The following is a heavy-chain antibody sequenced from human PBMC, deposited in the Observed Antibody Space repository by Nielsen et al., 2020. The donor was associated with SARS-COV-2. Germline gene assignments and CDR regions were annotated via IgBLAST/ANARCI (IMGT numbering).Heavy chain of an antibody. Sequence: GESLKISCAASGFTFSDYYMSWIRQAPGKGLEWVSYISSSGYTNYVDSVKGRFTISRDKAKNSLYLQMNSLRAEDTAVYYCAREGRKLPLDYLGQGTLVIVSS. V-gene: IGHV3-11*05. CDR3: AREGRKLPLDY. D-gene: IGHD5-24*01. CDR1: GFTFSDYY. J-gene: IGHJ4*02. CDR2: ISSSGYT.